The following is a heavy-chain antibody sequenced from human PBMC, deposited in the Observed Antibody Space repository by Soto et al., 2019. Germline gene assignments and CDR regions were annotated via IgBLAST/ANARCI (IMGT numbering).Heavy chain of an antibody. J-gene: IGHJ4*02. Sequence: GGSLRLSCVASGFSFGSYNMNWVRQAPGKGLQWVAHITSGLTTHYADFVQGRFTISRDNAKNSLYLEIYDLRDEDTAVYYCARDSSHGVAVGGLDSWGQGTLVTVSS. CDR2: ITSGLTT. V-gene: IGHV3-48*02. CDR1: GFSFGSYN. D-gene: IGHD3-3*01. CDR3: ARDSSHGVAVGGLDS.